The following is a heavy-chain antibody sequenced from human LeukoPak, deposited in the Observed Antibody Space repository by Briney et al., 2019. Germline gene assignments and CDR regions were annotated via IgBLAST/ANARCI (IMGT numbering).Heavy chain of an antibody. V-gene: IGHV1-46*01. D-gene: IGHD4-17*01. J-gene: IGHJ3*02. CDR1: GYTFTSYY. CDR2: INPSGGST. CDR3: ARGLGDYGDITRRLPSAYDI. Sequence: ASVKVSCKASGYTFTSYYMHWVRQAPGQGLEWMGIINPSGGSTSYAQKFQGRVTMTRDTSTSTVYMELSSLRSGDTAVYYCARGLGDYGDITRRLPSAYDIWGRGTMVTVSS.